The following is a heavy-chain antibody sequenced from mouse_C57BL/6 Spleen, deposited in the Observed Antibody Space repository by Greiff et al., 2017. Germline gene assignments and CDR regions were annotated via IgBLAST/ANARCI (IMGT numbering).Heavy chain of an antibody. CDR1: GYTFTSYW. CDR3: ARWGPITTVRACWYFDV. Sequence: QVQLKQPGAELVKPGASVKLSCKASGYTFTSYWMHWVKQRPGTGLEWIGMIHPNSGSTNYNEKLTRTATLTVDQSSSPAYIQLSSLTSEDSAVYYCARWGPITTVRACWYFDVWGTGTTVTVSS. J-gene: IGHJ1*03. V-gene: IGHV1-64*01. D-gene: IGHD1-1*01. CDR2: IHPNSGST.